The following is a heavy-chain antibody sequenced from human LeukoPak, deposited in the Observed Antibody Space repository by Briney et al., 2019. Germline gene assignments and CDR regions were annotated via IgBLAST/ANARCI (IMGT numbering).Heavy chain of an antibody. J-gene: IGHJ4*02. CDR2: ISSSSSYI. D-gene: IGHD1-1*01. CDR3: ARSDWNDEYY. Sequence: GGSLRLSCAASGFTFSSYSMNWVRPAPGKGLEWVSSISSSSSYIYYADSVKGRFTISRDNAKNSLYLQMNSLRAEDTAVYYCARSDWNDEYYWGQGTLVTVSS. V-gene: IGHV3-21*01. CDR1: GFTFSSYS.